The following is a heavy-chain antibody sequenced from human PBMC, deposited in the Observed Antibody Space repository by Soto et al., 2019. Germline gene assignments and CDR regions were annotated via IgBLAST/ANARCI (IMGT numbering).Heavy chain of an antibody. D-gene: IGHD6-13*01. CDR2: ISGSGDST. Sequence: EVQLLESGGGLVQPGGSLRLSCAASGFTFSNYAMNWVRQAPGKGLEWVSAISGSGDSTYYADSVKGRFTISRDNSKNTLYLQMNSLRAEAPAVYYCARRSSSWYFDSWGQGTLVTVSS. V-gene: IGHV3-23*01. CDR1: GFTFSNYA. J-gene: IGHJ4*02. CDR3: ARRSSSWYFDS.